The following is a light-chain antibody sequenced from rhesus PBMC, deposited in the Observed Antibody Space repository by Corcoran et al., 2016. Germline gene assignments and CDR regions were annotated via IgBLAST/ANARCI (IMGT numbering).Light chain of an antibody. CDR1: QGISSY. V-gene: IGKV1-25*01. CDR3: QQHNSYPLT. J-gene: IGKJ4*01. Sequence: DIQMTQSPSSLSASVGDTVTITCRASQGISSYLAWYQQKPGKAPKLLIYKASTLQSGGPSRFSGSGSGTVLTLPISSLQPEDFATYYCQQHNSYPLTFGGGTKVEIK. CDR2: KAS.